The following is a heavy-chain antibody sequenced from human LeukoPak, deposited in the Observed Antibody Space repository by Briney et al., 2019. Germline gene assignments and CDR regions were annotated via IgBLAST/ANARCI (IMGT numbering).Heavy chain of an antibody. Sequence: TSETLSLTCTVSGGSISNYYWSWLRQPPGKGLEWIGHIYSTGSTTYSPSLKSRVIMSADTSENQFSLKVTSVTAADTAVYYCARHRPEGSYPLDSWGQGALVTVSS. CDR2: IYSTGST. CDR3: ARHRPEGSYPLDS. CDR1: GGSISNYY. V-gene: IGHV4-59*08. J-gene: IGHJ4*02.